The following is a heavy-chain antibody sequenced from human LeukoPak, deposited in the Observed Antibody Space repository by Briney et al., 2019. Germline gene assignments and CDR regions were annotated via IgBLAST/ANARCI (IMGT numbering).Heavy chain of an antibody. V-gene: IGHV3-30*18. D-gene: IGHD2-2*02. CDR2: ISDDGSNK. J-gene: IGHJ4*02. CDR1: GFTFSSYG. Sequence: GGSLRLSCAASGFTFSSYGMHWVRQAPGKGLEWVAVISDDGSNKYYVDSVKGRFTISRDNSKNTLYLQMNSLRAEGTAVYYCANSPTYCSSTSCYINYWGQGTLVTVSS. CDR3: ANSPTYCSSTSCYINY.